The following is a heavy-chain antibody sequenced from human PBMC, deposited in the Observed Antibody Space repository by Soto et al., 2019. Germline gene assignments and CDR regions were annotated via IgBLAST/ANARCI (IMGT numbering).Heavy chain of an antibody. V-gene: IGHV1-2*02. J-gene: IGHJ1*01. CDR1: LYTITAHL. D-gene: IGHD3-22*01. CDR2: INAKSVGT. CDR3: ATDHRHYYGSV. Sequence: GASVXVSFKASLYTITAHLLHCVRQAPGQGLDWMGWINAKSVGTDYAQKFQDRVTMSRDTSINTAYMQLSRLTSDDTAVYFCATDHRHYYGSVWGQRPLVNVSS.